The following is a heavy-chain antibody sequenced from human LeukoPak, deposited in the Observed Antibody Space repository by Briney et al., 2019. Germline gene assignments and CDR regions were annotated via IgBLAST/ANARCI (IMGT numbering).Heavy chain of an antibody. J-gene: IGHJ4*02. Sequence: PGGSLRLSCAASGFTFSSYAMSRVRQAPGKGLEWVSAISGSGGSTYYADSVKGRFTISRDNSKNTLYLQMNSLRAEDTAVYYCAKDTEGIVATSDYWGQGTLVTVSS. D-gene: IGHD5-12*01. CDR1: GFTFSSYA. CDR2: ISGSGGST. V-gene: IGHV3-23*01. CDR3: AKDTEGIVATSDY.